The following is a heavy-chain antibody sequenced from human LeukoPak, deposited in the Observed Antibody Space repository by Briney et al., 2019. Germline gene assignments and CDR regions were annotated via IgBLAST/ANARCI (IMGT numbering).Heavy chain of an antibody. V-gene: IGHV4-30-4*08. CDR1: GGSISSGDYY. CDR3: ARSQPVSAAGTADWFDP. J-gene: IGHJ5*02. CDR2: IYYSGST. Sequence: SQTLSLTCTVSGGSISSGDYYWSWIRQPPGKGLEWIGYIYYSGSTNYNPSLKSRVTISVDTSKNQFSLKLSSVTAADTAVYYCARSQPVSAAGTADWFDPWGQGTLVTVSS. D-gene: IGHD6-13*01.